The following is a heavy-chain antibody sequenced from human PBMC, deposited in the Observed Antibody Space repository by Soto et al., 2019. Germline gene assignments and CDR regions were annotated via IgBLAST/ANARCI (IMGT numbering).Heavy chain of an antibody. CDR3: ARGPAATTYYFYGMDV. CDR1: SFNFTSYS. CDR2: ISATSTYI. J-gene: IGHJ6*02. D-gene: IGHD4-4*01. Sequence: GGSLRLSCAVSSFNFTSYSLNWVRQAPGKGLEWVSSISATSTYIFYADSVKGRFTISRDNSKNTLYLQMNSLRAEDTAIYYCARGPAATTYYFYGMDVWGQGTTVTVSS. V-gene: IGHV3-21*04.